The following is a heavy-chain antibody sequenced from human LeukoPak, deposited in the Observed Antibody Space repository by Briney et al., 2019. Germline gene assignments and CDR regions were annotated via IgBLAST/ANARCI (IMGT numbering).Heavy chain of an antibody. Sequence: SETLSLTCTVSGGSISSYYWSWIRQPPGKGLEWIGYIYYSGSTNYNPSLKSRVTISVDTSKNQFSLKLSSVTAADTAVYYCARHFPNYYDTTGGAFDIWGQGTMVTVSS. J-gene: IGHJ3*02. V-gene: IGHV4-59*08. CDR3: ARHFPNYYDTTGGAFDI. CDR1: GGSISSYY. CDR2: IYYSGST. D-gene: IGHD3-22*01.